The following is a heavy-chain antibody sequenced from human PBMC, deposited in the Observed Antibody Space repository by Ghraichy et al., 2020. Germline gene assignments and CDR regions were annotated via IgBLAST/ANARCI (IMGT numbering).Heavy chain of an antibody. D-gene: IGHD2-15*01. CDR2: MNPNSGKT. J-gene: IGHJ3*02. V-gene: IGHV1-8*01. Sequence: ASVKVSCKASGYTFTRYDIHWVRQATGQGLEWMGWMNPNSGKTEFAQKFQGRLTMTRDTSISTAYMELTGLRFEDTALYYCAAFCSDFRCRMDPFEIWGQGAMVAVSS. CDR3: AAFCSDFRCRMDPFEI. CDR1: GYTFTRYD.